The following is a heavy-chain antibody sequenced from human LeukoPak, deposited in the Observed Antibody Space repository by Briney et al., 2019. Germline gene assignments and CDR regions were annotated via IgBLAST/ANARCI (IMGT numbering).Heavy chain of an antibody. D-gene: IGHD3-22*01. CDR3: AKGDYYDLYYFDY. Sequence: GGSLRLSCAASGFTVSSNYMSWVRQAPGKGLEWVSVIYSGGSTYYADSVKGRFTISRDNSKNSLYLQMNSLRAEDTALYYCAKGDYYDLYYFDYWGQGTLVTVSS. V-gene: IGHV3-53*05. CDR1: GFTVSSNY. J-gene: IGHJ4*02. CDR2: IYSGGST.